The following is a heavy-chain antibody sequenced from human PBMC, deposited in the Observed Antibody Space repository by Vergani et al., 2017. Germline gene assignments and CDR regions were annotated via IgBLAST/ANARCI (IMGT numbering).Heavy chain of an antibody. CDR1: GDIFNNYT. Sequence: QVHLEQSGTEVKKPGSSVKVSCKASGDIFNNYTVTWVRQAPGQGLEWMGRIIPIIRLATSAQKFQDRVKITGDTSTNTVYMEMNNLRSEDTAVYYCARVSPVDDSGLEPFDYWGQGTLVTVSS. V-gene: IGHV1-69*02. CDR3: ARVSPVDDSGLEPFDY. D-gene: IGHD1-1*01. CDR2: IIPIIRLA. J-gene: IGHJ4*02.